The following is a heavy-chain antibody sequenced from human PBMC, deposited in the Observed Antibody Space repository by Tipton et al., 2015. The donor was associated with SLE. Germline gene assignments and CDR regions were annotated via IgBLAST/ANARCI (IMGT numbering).Heavy chain of an antibody. Sequence: TLSLTCTVSGGSISSSSYYWGWIRQPPGKGLEWIGSIYYSGSTYYNPSLKSRVTISVDTSKNQFSLKLSSVTAADTAVYYCARVGDEAAAALGYWGQGTLVPVSS. J-gene: IGHJ4*02. V-gene: IGHV4-39*07. CDR3: ARVGDEAAAALGY. CDR1: GGSISSSSYY. CDR2: IYYSGST. D-gene: IGHD6-13*01.